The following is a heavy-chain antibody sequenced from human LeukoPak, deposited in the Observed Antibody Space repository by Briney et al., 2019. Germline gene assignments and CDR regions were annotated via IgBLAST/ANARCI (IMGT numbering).Heavy chain of an antibody. CDR2: INPNSGGT. CDR1: GYTFTGYY. V-gene: IGHV1-2*02. CDR3: ARVAGSGSYYNVFSASDY. D-gene: IGHD3-10*01. J-gene: IGHJ4*02. Sequence: ASVKVSCKASGYTFTGYYMHWVRQAPGQGLEWMGWINPNSGGTNYAQKFQGRFTMTRDTSISTAYMELSRLRSDNTAVYYCARVAGSGSYYNVFSASDYWGQGTLVTVPS.